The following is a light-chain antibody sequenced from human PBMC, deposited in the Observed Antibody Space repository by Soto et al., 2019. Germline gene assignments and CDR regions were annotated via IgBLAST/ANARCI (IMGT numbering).Light chain of an antibody. Sequence: QSALTQPASVSGSPGQSISISCTGTSSDVGGYNYVSWYQQHPGKAPTLIIYEVTNRPPGVSNRFSGSKSGNTASLTISGLQAEDEADYYCISYRSGSTLVFGGGTKLTVL. V-gene: IGLV2-14*01. CDR2: EVT. CDR1: SSDVGGYNY. J-gene: IGLJ3*02. CDR3: ISYRSGSTLV.